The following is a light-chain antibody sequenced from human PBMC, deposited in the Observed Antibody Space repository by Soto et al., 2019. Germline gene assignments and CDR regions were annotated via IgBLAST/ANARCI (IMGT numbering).Light chain of an antibody. CDR1: QSLNNW. J-gene: IGKJ1*01. Sequence: DIQLTQSPSTLSASVGDRVSITCRASQSLNNWMAWFQQKPGKAPKLLIYDASTLQTGVPSRFSGSGSGTEFTLTISSLQPDDFATYCCQRYNAFSQTFGQGTRVEIK. CDR3: QRYNAFSQT. CDR2: DAS. V-gene: IGKV1-5*01.